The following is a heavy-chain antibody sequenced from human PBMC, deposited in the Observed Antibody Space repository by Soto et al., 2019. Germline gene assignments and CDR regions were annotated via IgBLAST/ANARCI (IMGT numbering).Heavy chain of an antibody. Sequence: QVQLVESGGGLVKPAGSLRLSRAASGFTFSDYYMSWIRQAPGKGLEWVSHISGTGNTVYYADSVKGRFTISRDNAKNSLYLQMNSLRAEDTAVYYCARPADGYTVDYWGQGTLVTVSS. CDR1: GFTFSDYY. CDR3: ARPADGYTVDY. J-gene: IGHJ4*02. V-gene: IGHV3-11*01. D-gene: IGHD5-12*01. CDR2: ISGTGNTV.